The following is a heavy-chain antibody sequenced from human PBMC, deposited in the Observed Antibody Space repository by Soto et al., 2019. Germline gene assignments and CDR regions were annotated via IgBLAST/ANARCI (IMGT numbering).Heavy chain of an antibody. CDR2: ISAYNGNT. J-gene: IGHJ6*02. CDR3: ARDSPPSFV. V-gene: IGHV1-18*01. CDR1: GYTFTSYA. Sequence: QVQLVQSGAEVKKPGASVKVSCKASGYTFTSYAISWVRQAPGQGLEWMGWISAYNGNTNYAQKLQGRVTMTSDTPTSTAYMELRSLTSDDTSVYDCARDSPPSFVWGQGTTVTVSS.